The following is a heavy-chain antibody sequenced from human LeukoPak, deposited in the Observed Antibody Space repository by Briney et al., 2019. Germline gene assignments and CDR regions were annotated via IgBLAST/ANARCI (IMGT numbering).Heavy chain of an antibody. V-gene: IGHV1-2*02. CDR1: GYTFTGYY. Sequence: ASVKVSCKASGYTFTGYYMHRVRQAPGQGLEWMGWINPNSGGTNYAQKFQGRVTMTRDTSISTAYMELSRLRSDDTAVYYCARAGHYYYYYYMDVWGKGTTVTVSS. CDR2: INPNSGGT. CDR3: ARAGHYYYYYYMDV. J-gene: IGHJ6*03.